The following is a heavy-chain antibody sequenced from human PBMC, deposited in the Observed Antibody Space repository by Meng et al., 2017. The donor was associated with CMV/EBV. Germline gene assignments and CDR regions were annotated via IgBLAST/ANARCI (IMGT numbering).Heavy chain of an antibody. CDR3: ARDGNYHGV. CDR2: IYSEGTT. Sequence: ELQLGESGGGLIWPGGSLRLSCAASGFTVSNNYMRWFRQATGKGLEWVSLIYSEGTTDYADSVKGRFTISRDNSKNTLYLQMNSLRAEDTAVYYCARDGNYHGVWGQGTLVTVSS. V-gene: IGHV3-53*01. D-gene: IGHD1-7*01. J-gene: IGHJ4*02. CDR1: GFTVSNNY.